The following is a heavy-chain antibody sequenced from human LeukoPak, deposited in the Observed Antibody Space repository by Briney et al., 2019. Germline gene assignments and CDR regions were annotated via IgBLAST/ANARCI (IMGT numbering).Heavy chain of an antibody. V-gene: IGHV3-23*01. CDR3: AKFVVVVAATFENYFDY. J-gene: IGHJ4*02. CDR2: ISGSGGST. D-gene: IGHD2-15*01. CDR1: GFTFSSYA. Sequence: GSLRLSCAASGFTFSSYAMSWVRQAPGKGLEWVSAISGSGGSTYYADSVKGRFTISRDNSKNTLYLQMNSLRAEDTAVYYCAKFVVVVAATFENYFDYWGQGTLVTVSS.